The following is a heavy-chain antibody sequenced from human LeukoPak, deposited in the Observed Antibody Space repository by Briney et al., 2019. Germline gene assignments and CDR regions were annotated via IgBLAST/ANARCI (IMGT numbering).Heavy chain of an antibody. V-gene: IGHV3-23*01. CDR1: GFTFSSYA. J-gene: IGHJ4*02. CDR2: ISDTGATT. Sequence: PGGSLRLPCAGSGFTFSSYAMSWVRQAPGKGLEWVSAISDTGATTYDADSVKGRFTISRDNSRSTLYLQMNSLRAEDTAPYYCAKDTSIGRYCTNGVCSPFDYWGQGTLVTVSS. D-gene: IGHD2-8*01. CDR3: AKDTSIGRYCTNGVCSPFDY.